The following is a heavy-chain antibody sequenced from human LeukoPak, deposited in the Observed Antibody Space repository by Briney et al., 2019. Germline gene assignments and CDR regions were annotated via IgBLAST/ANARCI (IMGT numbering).Heavy chain of an antibody. CDR3: ARLPYYYDSSGADYYYYYMDV. CDR1: GYSFTSYW. J-gene: IGHJ6*03. CDR2: IYPGDSDT. D-gene: IGHD3-22*01. Sequence: GESLKISCKGSGYSFTSYWIGWVRQMPGKGLEWMGIIYPGDSDTRYSPSFQGQVTISADKSISTAYLQWSSLKASDTAMYYCARLPYYYDSSGADYYYYYMDVWGKGTTVTASS. V-gene: IGHV5-51*01.